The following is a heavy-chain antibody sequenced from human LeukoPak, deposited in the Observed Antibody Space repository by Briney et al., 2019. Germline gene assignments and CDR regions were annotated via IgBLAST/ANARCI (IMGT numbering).Heavy chain of an antibody. CDR1: GFTFSSYA. Sequence: GGSLRLSCAGSGFTFSSYAMSWVRQAAGRGLEWVSAICKSGGSTYYADSVRGRFTISRDNAKNTLYLQMNSLGAEDTAVYYCARGGSNHAFDIWGQGTVVTVSS. CDR3: ARGGSNHAFDI. V-gene: IGHV3-23*01. J-gene: IGHJ3*02. CDR2: ICKSGGST.